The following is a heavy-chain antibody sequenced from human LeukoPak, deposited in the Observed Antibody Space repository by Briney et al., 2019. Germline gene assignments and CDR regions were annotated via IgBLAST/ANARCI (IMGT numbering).Heavy chain of an antibody. Sequence: PGGSLRLSCAASGFTFDDYAMHWVRQAPGKGLEWVSGISWNSGSIGYADSVKGRFTISRDNAKNSLYLQMNSLRAEDTALYYCAKAEGWFFDYWGHGTLVTVSS. D-gene: IGHD2-15*01. J-gene: IGHJ4*01. CDR1: GFTFDDYA. CDR3: AKAEGWFFDY. CDR2: ISWNSGSI. V-gene: IGHV3-9*01.